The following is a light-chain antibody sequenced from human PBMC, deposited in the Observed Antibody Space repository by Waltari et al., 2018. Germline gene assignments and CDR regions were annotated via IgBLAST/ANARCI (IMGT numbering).Light chain of an antibody. V-gene: IGKV3-20*01. CDR3: QQFGSSPPT. J-gene: IGKJ1*01. CDR1: QSVSSTY. CDR2: GAS. Sequence: EIVLTQSPGTLSLSPGARATLSCRASQSVSSTYLAWYKHKPGQAPRLLIYGASNRATGIPDRFSGSWSGTDFTLTISRLEPEDFAVYYCQQFGSSPPTFGQGTKVEIK.